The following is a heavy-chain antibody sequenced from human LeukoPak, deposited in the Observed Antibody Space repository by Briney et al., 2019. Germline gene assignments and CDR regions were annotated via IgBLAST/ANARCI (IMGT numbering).Heavy chain of an antibody. D-gene: IGHD6-13*01. CDR2: MNPNIGDT. CDR3: TRDMRGAAAADDAFDI. Sequence: ASVKVSCKASGYTFTSCDINWVRQATGQGLEWMGWMNPNIGDTNYAQNFQGRVTITRDTSTSTAYMELSSLRSEDTAVYYCTRDMRGAAAADDAFDIWGQGTMVTVSS. J-gene: IGHJ3*02. CDR1: GYTFTSCD. V-gene: IGHV1-8*01.